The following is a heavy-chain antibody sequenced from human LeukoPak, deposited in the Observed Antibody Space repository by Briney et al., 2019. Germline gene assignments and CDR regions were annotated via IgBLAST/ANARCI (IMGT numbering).Heavy chain of an antibody. D-gene: IGHD2-2*01. CDR1: GYTFTGYY. CDR2: INPNSGGT. J-gene: IGHJ4*02. V-gene: IGHV1-2*02. CDR3: ARDIVVVPAAMHLDH. Sequence: GASVKVSCKASGYTFTGYYMHWVRQAPGQGLEWMGWINPNSGGTNYAQKFQGRVAMTRDTSISTAYMELSRLRSDDTAVYYCARDIVVVPAAMHLDHWGQGTLVTVSS.